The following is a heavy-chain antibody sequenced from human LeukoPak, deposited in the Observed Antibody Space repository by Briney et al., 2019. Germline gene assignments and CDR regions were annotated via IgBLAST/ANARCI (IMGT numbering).Heavy chain of an antibody. CDR3: AKDAAAVIPENWFDP. CDR2: ISYDGSNK. V-gene: IGHV3-30*18. CDR1: GFTFSSYG. D-gene: IGHD6-13*01. J-gene: IGHJ5*02. Sequence: PGGSLRLSCAASGFTFSSYGMHWIRQAPGKGLEWVAVISYDGSNKYYADSVKGRFTISRDNSKNTLYLQMNSLRAEDTAVYYCAKDAAAVIPENWFDPWGQGTLVTVSS.